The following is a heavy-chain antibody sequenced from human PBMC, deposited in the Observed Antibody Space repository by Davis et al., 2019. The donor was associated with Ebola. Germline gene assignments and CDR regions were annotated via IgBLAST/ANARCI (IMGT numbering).Heavy chain of an antibody. V-gene: IGHV1-3*01. CDR2: INANTGHT. J-gene: IGHJ4*02. CDR3: ARGDGPGAYSIDN. D-gene: IGHD3-16*01. Sequence: ASVKVSCKASGYTFTGYAMHWVRQAPGQRLEWMGLINANTGHTTYSQRFQGRVTITRDTSASTDYMDLSNLRSEDTAVYYCARGDGPGAYSIDNWGQGSLVSVSS. CDR1: GYTFTGYA.